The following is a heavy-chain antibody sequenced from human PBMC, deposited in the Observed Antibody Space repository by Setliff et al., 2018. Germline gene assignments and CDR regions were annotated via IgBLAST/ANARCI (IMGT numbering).Heavy chain of an antibody. J-gene: IGHJ4*02. CDR1: GGTFSSYA. D-gene: IGHD1-26*01. Sequence: GASVKVSCKASGGTFSSYAISWARQAPGQGLEWMGGFIPIFGTANYAQKFQGRVTITTDESTSTAYMELSSLRSEDTAVYYCARRWDFGYFDYWGQGTLVTVSS. CDR2: FIPIFGTA. V-gene: IGHV1-69*05. CDR3: ARRWDFGYFDY.